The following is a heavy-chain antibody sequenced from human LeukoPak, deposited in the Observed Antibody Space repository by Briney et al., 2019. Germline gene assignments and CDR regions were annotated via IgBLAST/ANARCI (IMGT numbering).Heavy chain of an antibody. Sequence: PSETLSLTCTVSGGSISSYYWVWIRQPPGKGLESIGSISLGGTTHYNPSLKSRVIISVDTSKNQFSLKLSSVTAADTAVYYCARDGGSGSYEYFQHWGQGTLVTVSS. CDR3: ARDGGSGSYEYFQH. CDR1: GGSISSYY. CDR2: ISLGGTT. D-gene: IGHD3-3*01. J-gene: IGHJ1*01. V-gene: IGHV4-38-2*02.